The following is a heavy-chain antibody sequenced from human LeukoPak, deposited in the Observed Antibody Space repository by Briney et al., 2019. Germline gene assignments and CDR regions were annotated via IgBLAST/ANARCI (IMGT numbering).Heavy chain of an antibody. CDR3: ARGTIAVAGTDYYYYYMDL. CDR2: IYYSGST. V-gene: IGHV4-59*01. CDR1: GGSISSYY. J-gene: IGHJ6*03. Sequence: SETLSLTCTVSGGSISSYYWSWIRQPPGKGLEWIGYIYYSGSTNYNPSLKSRVTISVDTSKNQFSLKLSSVTAADTAVYYCARGTIAVAGTDYYYYYMDLWGKGTTVTVSS. D-gene: IGHD6-19*01.